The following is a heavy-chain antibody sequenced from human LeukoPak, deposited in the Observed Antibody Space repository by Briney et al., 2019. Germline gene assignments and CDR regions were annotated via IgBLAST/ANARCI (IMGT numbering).Heavy chain of an antibody. D-gene: IGHD3-10*01. CDR2: ISGSGGST. J-gene: IGHJ4*02. CDR1: GSTFSSYA. CDR3: AKKISRITMVRGVISLDY. Sequence: PGGSLRLSCAASGSTFSSYAMSWVRQAPGKGLEWVSAISGSGGSTYYADSVKGRFTISRHNSKNTLYLQMNSLRAEDTAVYYCAKKISRITMVRGVISLDYWGQGTLVTVSS. V-gene: IGHV3-23*01.